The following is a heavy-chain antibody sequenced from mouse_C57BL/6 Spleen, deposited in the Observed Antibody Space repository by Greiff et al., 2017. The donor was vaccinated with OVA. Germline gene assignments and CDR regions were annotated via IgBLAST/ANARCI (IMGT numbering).Heavy chain of an antibody. CDR2: ISYDGSN. D-gene: IGHD2-5*01. CDR3: ARDRDSNYAMDY. Sequence: EVQLQQSGPGLVKPSQSLSLTCSVTGYSITSGYYWNWIRQFPGNKLEWMGYISYDGSNNYNPSLKNRISITRDTSKNQFFLKLNSVTTEDTATYYCARDRDSNYAMDYWGQGTSVTVSS. CDR1: GYSITSGYY. V-gene: IGHV3-6*01. J-gene: IGHJ4*01.